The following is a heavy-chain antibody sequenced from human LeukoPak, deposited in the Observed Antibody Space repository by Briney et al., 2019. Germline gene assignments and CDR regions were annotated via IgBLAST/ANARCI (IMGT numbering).Heavy chain of an antibody. CDR1: GFTFSSCA. J-gene: IGHJ4*02. CDR2: ISDSGGNT. Sequence: GGSLRLSCAASGFTFSSCAMTWVRQTPGKGLEWVLTISDSGGNTYYADSVKGRVTISRDNSKNTLYLQMNSLRAEDTAVYYCAKGSLHPGIFDYWGQGTLVTVSS. V-gene: IGHV3-23*01. CDR3: AKGSLHPGIFDY.